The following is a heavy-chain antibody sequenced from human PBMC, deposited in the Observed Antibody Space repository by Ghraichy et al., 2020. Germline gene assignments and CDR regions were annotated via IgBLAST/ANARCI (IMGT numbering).Heavy chain of an antibody. CDR2: ISGSGTNT. J-gene: IGHJ4*02. Sequence: GGSLRLSCAASGFTFSRFSMNWVRQAPGKGLEWVSYISGSGTNTQYADSVKGRFTISRDNAKDSVFLQMDSLRDEDTAVYYCARVGYSGSHLGWGQGTLVT. CDR3: ARVGYSGSHLG. V-gene: IGHV3-48*02. CDR1: GFTFSRFS. D-gene: IGHD1-26*01.